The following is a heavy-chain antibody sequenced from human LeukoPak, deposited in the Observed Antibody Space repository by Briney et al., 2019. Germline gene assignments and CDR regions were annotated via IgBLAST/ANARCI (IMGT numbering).Heavy chain of an antibody. D-gene: IGHD2-15*01. CDR1: GGSISSSGYY. CDR3: ARAFLVGYSPEEFFFDY. CDR2: IFYSGST. Sequence: PSETLSLTCTVSGGSISSSGYYWGWLRQPPGKGLEWIGSIFYSGSTYYSPSLKSRITISVDTSKYQFSLKLSSVTAADTAVYYCARAFLVGYSPEEFFFDYWGQGTMVTVSS. J-gene: IGHJ3*01. V-gene: IGHV4-39*07.